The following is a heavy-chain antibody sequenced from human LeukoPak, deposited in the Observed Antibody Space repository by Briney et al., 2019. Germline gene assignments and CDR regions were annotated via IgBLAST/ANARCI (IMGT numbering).Heavy chain of an antibody. D-gene: IGHD6-19*01. CDR1: GGSISSYY. V-gene: IGHV4-4*07. Sequence: SETLSLTCTVSGGSISSYYWSWIRQPAGKGLEWIGRIYISGSGSTNYNPSLKSRVTMPVDTSKNQFSLKLSSVTAADTAVYYCARDKRVAVAGTYIYYYMDVWGNGTTVTISS. CDR3: ARDKRVAVAGTYIYYYMDV. J-gene: IGHJ6*03. CDR2: IYISGSGST.